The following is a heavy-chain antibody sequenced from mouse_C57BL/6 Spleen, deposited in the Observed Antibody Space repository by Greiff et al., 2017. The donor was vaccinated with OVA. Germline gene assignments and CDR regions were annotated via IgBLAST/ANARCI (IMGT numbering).Heavy chain of an antibody. J-gene: IGHJ3*01. CDR2: IYPGDGDT. CDR3: ARGAYYSNYEAY. CDR1: GYAFSSSW. V-gene: IGHV1-82*01. D-gene: IGHD2-5*01. Sequence: LQESGPELVKPGASVKISCKASGYAFSSSWMNWVKQRPGKGLEWIGRIYPGDGDTNYNGKFKGKATLTADKSSSTAYMQLSSLTSEDSAVYFCARGAYYSNYEAYWGQGTLVTVSA.